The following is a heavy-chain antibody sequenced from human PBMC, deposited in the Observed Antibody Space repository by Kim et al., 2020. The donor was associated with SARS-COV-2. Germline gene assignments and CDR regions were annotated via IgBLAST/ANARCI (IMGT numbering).Heavy chain of an antibody. J-gene: IGHJ4*02. CDR2: ISYDGSDM. CDR1: GFSFRNYG. D-gene: IGHD2-2*01. V-gene: IGHV3-30*18. Sequence: GGSLRLSCAASGFSFRNYGMHWVRQAPGKGLEWVALISYDGSDMHYADSVTGRFTISRDNSKNTLYPHMDNLRTEDTALYYCTKDFRSAVVPAAAFDFWGQGTLITVSS. CDR3: TKDFRSAVVPAAAFDF.